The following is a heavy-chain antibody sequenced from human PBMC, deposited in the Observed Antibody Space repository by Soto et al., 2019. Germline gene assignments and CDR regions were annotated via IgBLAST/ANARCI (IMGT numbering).Heavy chain of an antibody. CDR1: GFTLSDWY. D-gene: IGHD4-4*01. Sequence: QVHLVESGGGLVKPGGSLRLSCVASGFTLSDWYMAWIRQAPGKGLEWISYITGAGDIIYYADSVRGRFTISRDNAKNSLFLQMDSLRAEDTAVYFCARDYSHLGFDYWGQGTLVTVSS. J-gene: IGHJ4*02. CDR3: ARDYSHLGFDY. CDR2: ITGAGDII. V-gene: IGHV3-11*01.